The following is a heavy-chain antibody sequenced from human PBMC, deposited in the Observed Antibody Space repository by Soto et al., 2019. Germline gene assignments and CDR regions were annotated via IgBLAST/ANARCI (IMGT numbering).Heavy chain of an antibody. CDR2: SRNKPKKYTT. CDR3: ARISAAASDAFDI. J-gene: IGHJ3*02. Sequence: PGGSLRLSCAGSGFTFSDHYMDWVRQAPGKGLEWVGRSRNKPKKYTTEYAASVKGRFSISRDDSKNSLYLQMNSLKTEDTALYYCARISAAASDAFDIWGQGTMVTVSS. V-gene: IGHV3-72*01. CDR1: GFTFSDHY. D-gene: IGHD6-13*01.